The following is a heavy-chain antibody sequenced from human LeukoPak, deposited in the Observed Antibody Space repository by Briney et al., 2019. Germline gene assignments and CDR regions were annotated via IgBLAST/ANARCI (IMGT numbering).Heavy chain of an antibody. J-gene: IGHJ4*02. CDR1: GFTFSSYA. D-gene: IGHD2-2*01. CDR3: AKDQDIVVVPAAALDY. V-gene: IGHV3-23*01. CDR2: ISGSGGST. Sequence: GGSLRLSCAASGFTFSSYAMSWVRQAPGKWLEWVSAISGSGGSTYYAASVKGRFTISRDNSKNTLYLQMNSLRAEDTAVYYCAKDQDIVVVPAAALDYWGQGTLVTVSS.